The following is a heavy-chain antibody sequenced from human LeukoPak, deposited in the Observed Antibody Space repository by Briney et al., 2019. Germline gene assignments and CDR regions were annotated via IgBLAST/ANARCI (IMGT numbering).Heavy chain of an antibody. CDR2: ISSSSSSSTM. V-gene: IGHV3-48*01. J-gene: IGHJ4*02. CDR1: GFTFSTYS. Sequence: GGSLRLSCAASGFTFSTYSMNWVRQTPGKGLEWVSYISSSSSSSTMYYADSVKGRFTISRDNAKNSLSLQMYSLRAEDTAVYYCARLQGSGSFSSFDYWGQGTLVTVSS. D-gene: IGHD3-10*01. CDR3: ARLQGSGSFSSFDY.